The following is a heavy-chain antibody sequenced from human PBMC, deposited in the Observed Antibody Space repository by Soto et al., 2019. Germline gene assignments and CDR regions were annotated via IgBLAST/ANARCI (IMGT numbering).Heavy chain of an antibody. Sequence: GGSLRLSCAASGFTFSSYSMNWVRQAPGKGLEWVLSISSSSSYIYYADSVKGRFTISRDNAKISLYLQMNSLRAEDTAVYYCARCMITFGGVIVETFDYWGQGTLVTVSS. D-gene: IGHD3-16*02. J-gene: IGHJ4*02. CDR2: ISSSSSYI. CDR1: GFTFSSYS. V-gene: IGHV3-21*01. CDR3: ARCMITFGGVIVETFDY.